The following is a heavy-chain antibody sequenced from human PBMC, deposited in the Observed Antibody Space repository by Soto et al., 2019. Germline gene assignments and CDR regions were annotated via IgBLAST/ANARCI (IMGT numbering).Heavy chain of an antibody. CDR3: ARRERAAGTDWWFDP. V-gene: IGHV4-39*01. J-gene: IGHJ5*02. Sequence: QLQLQESGPGLVKPSETLSLTCTVSGGSISSSSFHWGWIRQPPGKGLEWIGSIYYSGSTYYSPSLKGRVTISVDTSKNQFSLKLSSVPAADTAVYYCARRERAAGTDWWFDPWGQGTLVTVSS. CDR2: IYYSGST. CDR1: GGSISSSSFH. D-gene: IGHD6-13*01.